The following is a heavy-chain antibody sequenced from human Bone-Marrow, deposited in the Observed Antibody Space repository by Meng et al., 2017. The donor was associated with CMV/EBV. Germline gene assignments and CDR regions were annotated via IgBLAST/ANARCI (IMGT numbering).Heavy chain of an antibody. CDR3: ARDLTIFGVVTRTDY. J-gene: IGHJ4*02. CDR1: GFTFSSYS. CDR2: INPSGGST. D-gene: IGHD3-3*01. Sequence: GESLKISCAASGFTFSSYSMNWVRQAPGQGLEWMGIINPSGGSTSYAQKFQGRVTMTRDTSTSTVYMELSSLRSEDTAVYYCARDLTIFGVVTRTDYWGQGTLVTVSS. V-gene: IGHV1-46*01.